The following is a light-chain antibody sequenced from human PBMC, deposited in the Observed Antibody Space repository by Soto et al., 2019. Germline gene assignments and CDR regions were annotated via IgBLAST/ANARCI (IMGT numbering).Light chain of an antibody. CDR1: SSDVGSYNL. Sequence: QSALTQPASVSGSPGQSITISCTGTSSDVGSYNLVSWYQQHPGKAPKRMIYEGSKRPSGVSHRLSGYKSGITAALTISGLQAEDEADYYCCAYAGSSTSGVFGGGTKLTVL. CDR3: CAYAGSSTSGV. V-gene: IGLV2-23*01. CDR2: EGS. J-gene: IGLJ3*02.